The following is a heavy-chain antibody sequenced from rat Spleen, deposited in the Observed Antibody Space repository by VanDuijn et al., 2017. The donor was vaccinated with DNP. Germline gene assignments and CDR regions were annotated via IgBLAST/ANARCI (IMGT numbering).Heavy chain of an antibody. V-gene: IGHV5-25*01. J-gene: IGHJ2*01. CDR3: ATLNYFDY. CDR1: GFIFSNYD. Sequence: EVHLVDSGGGLVQPGRSLKLSCAASGFIFSNYDMAWVRQAPTKGLEWVASVSTGGDNTYYRDSVKGRFTISRDNAKSTLYLQMDSLRSEDTATYYCATLNYFDYWGQGVMVTVSS. CDR2: VSTGGDNT.